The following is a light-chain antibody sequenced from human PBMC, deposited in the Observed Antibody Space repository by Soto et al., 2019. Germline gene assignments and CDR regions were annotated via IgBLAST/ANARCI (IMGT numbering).Light chain of an antibody. V-gene: IGKV3-20*01. Sequence: EIVLTQSPATLSLSPGERATLSCRASQSVSSNFLDWYQQKPGQAPRLLIYGASSRATGIPDRFSGSGSGTDFTLTISRLEPEDFAVYYCQQYVTSPWAFGQGTKVDIK. J-gene: IGKJ1*01. CDR3: QQYVTSPWA. CDR1: QSVSSNF. CDR2: GAS.